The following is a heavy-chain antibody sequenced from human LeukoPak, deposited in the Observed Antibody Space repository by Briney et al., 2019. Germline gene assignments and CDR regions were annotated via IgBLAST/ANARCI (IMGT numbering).Heavy chain of an antibody. D-gene: IGHD5-12*01. Sequence: ASVKVFCKASGYTFTSYDINWVRQATGQGLEWMGWMNPNSGNTGYAQKFQGRVTITRNTSISTAYMELSSLRSEDTAVYYCARESREPYSGYVGWFDPWGQGTLVTVSS. V-gene: IGHV1-8*03. CDR1: GYTFTSYD. CDR2: MNPNSGNT. J-gene: IGHJ5*02. CDR3: ARESREPYSGYVGWFDP.